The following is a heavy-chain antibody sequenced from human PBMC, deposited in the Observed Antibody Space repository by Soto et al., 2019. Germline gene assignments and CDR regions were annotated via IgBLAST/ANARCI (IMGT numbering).Heavy chain of an antibody. D-gene: IGHD6-19*01. J-gene: IGHJ4*02. Sequence: SETLSLTCTVSGDSISSGDYYWSWIRQPPGKGLEWIGCIYYSGNTYYNPSLKSRVTISVHTSNSQFSLELSSVTAADTAVYYCARGLITGSHYSGGWYYFDSWGQGTQVTVSS. CDR1: GDSISSGDYY. CDR3: ARGLITGSHYSGGWYYFDS. CDR2: IYYSGNT. V-gene: IGHV4-30-4*01.